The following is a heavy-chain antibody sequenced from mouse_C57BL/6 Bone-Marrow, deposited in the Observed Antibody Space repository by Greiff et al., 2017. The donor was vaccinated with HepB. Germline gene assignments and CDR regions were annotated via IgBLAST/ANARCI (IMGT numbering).Heavy chain of an antibody. J-gene: IGHJ1*03. Sequence: EVKVVESGAGLVKPGGSLKLSCAASGFTFSSYTMPWVRQTPEKRLEWVVTISGGGGNTYYPDSVKGRFTISRDNAKNTLYLQMSSLRSEDTALYYCARCATGKNWYLDVWGTGTTVTVSS. CDR2: ISGGGGNT. D-gene: IGHD4-1*01. V-gene: IGHV5-9*01. CDR3: ARCATGKNWYLDV. CDR1: GFTFSSYT.